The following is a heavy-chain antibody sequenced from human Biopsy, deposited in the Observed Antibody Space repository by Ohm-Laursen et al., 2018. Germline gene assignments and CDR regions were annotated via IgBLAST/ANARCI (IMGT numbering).Heavy chain of an antibody. CDR1: GITFRTYA. CDR3: ARAYPPPGRRLVVVAGDFDC. Sequence: SLRLSCAASGITFRTYAMHWVRQAPGKGLEWVAGIWYNGRNENYADFVKGRFTISRDNAKNSLYLQMNSLRAEDTAVYYCARAYPPPGRRLVVVAGDFDCWGQGTRVTVSS. D-gene: IGHD2-15*01. V-gene: IGHV3-33*01. J-gene: IGHJ4*02. CDR2: IWYNGRNE.